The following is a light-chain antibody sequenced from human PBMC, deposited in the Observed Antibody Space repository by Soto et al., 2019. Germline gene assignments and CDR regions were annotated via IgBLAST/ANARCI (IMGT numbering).Light chain of an antibody. V-gene: IGKV2-28*01. CDR3: MQGLQVPLT. CDR1: QSLLHSNGNNY. CDR2: LGS. Sequence: DIVMTQSPLSLPVTPGESASISCRSSQSLLHSNGNNYLAWYLQKPGRSQQLLIYLGSNRASGVPDRFSGSGSGTDFTLKISRVEAGDVGVYYCMQGLQVPLTFGGGTKVEIK. J-gene: IGKJ4*01.